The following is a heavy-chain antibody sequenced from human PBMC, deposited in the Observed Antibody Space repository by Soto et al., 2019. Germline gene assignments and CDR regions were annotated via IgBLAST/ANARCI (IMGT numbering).Heavy chain of an antibody. CDR3: ARERVVFWSVYWSPYYYYGMDV. V-gene: IGHV1-2*04. J-gene: IGHJ6*02. CDR1: GYTFTGYY. CDR2: INPNSGGT. D-gene: IGHD3-3*01. Sequence: ASVKVSCKASGYTFTGYYMHWVRQAPGQGLEWMGWINPNSGGTNYAQKVQGWVTMTRDTSISPAYMEVSRLRSDDTAVYYCARERVVFWSVYWSPYYYYGMDVWGQGTTVTVSS.